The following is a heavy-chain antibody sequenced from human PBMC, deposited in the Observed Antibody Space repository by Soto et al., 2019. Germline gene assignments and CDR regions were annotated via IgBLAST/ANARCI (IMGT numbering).Heavy chain of an antibody. Sequence: PGGSLILSCAASGFTFSSYGMHWVRQAPGKGLEWVAVIWYDGSNKYYADSVKGRFTISRDNSKNTLYLQMNSLRAEDTAVYYCARAGGSSSWYRSDYWGQGTLVTVSS. D-gene: IGHD6-13*01. CDR3: ARAGGSSSWYRSDY. V-gene: IGHV3-33*01. J-gene: IGHJ4*02. CDR1: GFTFSSYG. CDR2: IWYDGSNK.